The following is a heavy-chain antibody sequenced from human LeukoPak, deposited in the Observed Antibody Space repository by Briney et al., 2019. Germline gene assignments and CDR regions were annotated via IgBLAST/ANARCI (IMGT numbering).Heavy chain of an antibody. CDR2: IYSGGST. V-gene: IGHV3-66*02. D-gene: IGHD3-22*01. Sequence: GXXRLSCAASGFTVSSNYMSWVRQAPGKGLEWVSVIYSGGSTYYADSVKGRFTISRDNSKNTLYLQMNSLRAEDTAVYYCASDYYDSSGYYYDFDYWGQGTLVTVSS. J-gene: IGHJ4*02. CDR1: GFTVSSNY. CDR3: ASDYYDSSGYYYDFDY.